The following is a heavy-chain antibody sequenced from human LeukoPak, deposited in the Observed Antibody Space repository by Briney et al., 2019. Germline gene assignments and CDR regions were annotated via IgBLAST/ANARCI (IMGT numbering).Heavy chain of an antibody. D-gene: IGHD5-12*01. CDR1: GFTFSSYS. J-gene: IGHJ3*02. CDR3: ARRLEWLRLRGAFDI. Sequence: GGSLRLSCAASGFTFSSYSMNWVRQAPGKGLEWVSSISSSSSYIYYADSVKGRFTISRDNAKNSLYLQMNSLRAEDTAVYYCARRLEWLRLRGAFDIWGQGTMVTVSS. CDR2: ISSSSSYI. V-gene: IGHV3-21*01.